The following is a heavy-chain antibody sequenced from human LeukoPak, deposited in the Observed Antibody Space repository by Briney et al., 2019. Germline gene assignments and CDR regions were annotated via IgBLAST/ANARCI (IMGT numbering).Heavy chain of an antibody. J-gene: IGHJ4*02. D-gene: IGHD6-13*01. V-gene: IGHV3-21*01. CDR2: ISSSSSYI. CDR1: GFTFSSYG. Sequence: GRSLRLSCAASGFTFSSYGMHWVRQAPGKGLEWVSSISSSSSYIYYADSVKGRFTISRDNAKNSLYLQMNSLRAEDTAVYYCAREIAAAGTYWGQGTLVTVSS. CDR3: AREIAAAGTY.